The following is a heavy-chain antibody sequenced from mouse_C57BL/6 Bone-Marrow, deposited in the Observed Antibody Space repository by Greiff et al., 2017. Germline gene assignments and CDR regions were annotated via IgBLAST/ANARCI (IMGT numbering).Heavy chain of an antibody. CDR1: GYTFTDYE. J-gene: IGHJ1*03. Sequence: QVQLKQPGAELVKPGASVKLSCKASGYTFTDYEMHWVKQTPVHGLEWIGAIDPETGGTAYNQKFKGKAILTADKSSSTAYMELRSLTSEDSAVYYCTRGSFYPYWYFDVWGTGTTVTVSS. CDR3: TRGSFYPYWYFDV. D-gene: IGHD2-1*01. V-gene: IGHV1-15*01. CDR2: IDPETGGT.